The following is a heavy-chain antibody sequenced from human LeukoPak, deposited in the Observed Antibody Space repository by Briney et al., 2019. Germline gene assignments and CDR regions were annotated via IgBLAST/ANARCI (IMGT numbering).Heavy chain of an antibody. CDR2: IYPGDSDT. Sequence: GESLKISCKGSGYSFTSYWIGWVRQMPGKGLEWMGIIYPGDSDTRYSPSFQGQVTISADKSFRTAYLQWSSLKASDTAIYYCARHHDYGDYGCFDYWGQGTLVTVSS. CDR1: GYSFTSYW. D-gene: IGHD4-17*01. CDR3: ARHHDYGDYGCFDY. J-gene: IGHJ4*02. V-gene: IGHV5-51*01.